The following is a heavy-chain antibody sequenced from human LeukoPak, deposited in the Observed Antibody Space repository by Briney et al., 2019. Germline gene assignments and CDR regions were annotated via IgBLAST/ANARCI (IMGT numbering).Heavy chain of an antibody. V-gene: IGHV4-59*11. CDR3: ARSLSTGPSAAGDAFYFYYGLDV. CDR1: GGSISSHY. D-gene: IGHD6-13*01. CDR2: IYYRGST. Sequence: SETLSLTCNVSGGSISSHYWSWIREPPGKGLEWIAYIYYRGSTNYNPSLTSRVTISVDASKNQFSLKLTSVTAADTALYYCARSLSTGPSAAGDAFYFYYGLDVWGQGTTVTVSS. J-gene: IGHJ6*02.